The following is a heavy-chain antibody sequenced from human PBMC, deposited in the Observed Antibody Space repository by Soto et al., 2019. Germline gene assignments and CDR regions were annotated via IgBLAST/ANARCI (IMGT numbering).Heavy chain of an antibody. CDR1: GFNFNTYF. J-gene: IGHJ4*02. V-gene: IGHV3-30*13. Sequence: QVQLVQSGGGVVQPGRSLRLSCAASGFNFNTYFMHWVRQAPGKGLEWVAMIFPNGRDKEYADSVKGRFTISRDNSNDRIYLQLDSLRPEDTAVDYCARADEHGRNCDLAYWGQGALVTVSP. D-gene: IGHD2-21*01. CDR3: ARADEHGRNCDLAY. CDR2: IFPNGRDK.